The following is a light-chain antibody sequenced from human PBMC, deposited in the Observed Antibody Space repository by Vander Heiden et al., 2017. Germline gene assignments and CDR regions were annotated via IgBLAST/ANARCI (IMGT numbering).Light chain of an antibody. J-gene: IGLJ2*01. Sequence: QSVLTQPPSASGTPGQRVTISCSGSSSNIGSNTVNWYQQLPGTAPKLLIYSNNQRPSGVPDRFSGSKSGTSASLAISGLQSEDEADYYCAAWDDSLNGVVLGGGTKL. CDR3: AAWDDSLNGVV. V-gene: IGLV1-44*01. CDR2: SNN. CDR1: SSNIGSNT.